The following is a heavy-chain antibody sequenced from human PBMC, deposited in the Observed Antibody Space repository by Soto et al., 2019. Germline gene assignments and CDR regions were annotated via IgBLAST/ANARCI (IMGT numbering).Heavy chain of an antibody. V-gene: IGHV4-30-4*01. CDR1: GGSISSGDYY. Sequence: QVQLQESGPGLVRPSQTLSLTCTVSGGSISSGDYYWSRIRQAPGKGLEWIGYISNSGTAYYNPSLKSRVTISVDTSKNQFSLKLSSVTVADTAVYSCARDAWTVVRGLPISGGLDVWGQGTTVTVSS. CDR3: ARDAWTVVRGLPISGGLDV. J-gene: IGHJ6*02. CDR2: ISNSGTA. D-gene: IGHD3-10*01.